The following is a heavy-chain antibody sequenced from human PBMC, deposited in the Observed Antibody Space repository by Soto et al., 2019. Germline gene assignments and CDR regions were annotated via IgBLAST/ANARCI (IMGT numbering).Heavy chain of an antibody. CDR3: ARARGSDRNYYYYGMDV. D-gene: IGHD3-10*01. CDR1: GGSISSSNW. J-gene: IGHJ6*02. V-gene: IGHV4-4*02. CDR2: IYHSGST. Sequence: PSETLSLTCAVSGGSISSSNWWSWVRQPPGKGLEWIGEIYHSGSTNYNPSLKSRVTISVDKSKNQFSLKLSSVTAADTAVYYCARARGSDRNYYYYGMDVWGQGTTVTVSS.